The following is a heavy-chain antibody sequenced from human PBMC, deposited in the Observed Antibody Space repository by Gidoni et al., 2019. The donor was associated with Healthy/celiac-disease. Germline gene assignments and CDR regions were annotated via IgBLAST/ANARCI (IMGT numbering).Heavy chain of an antibody. V-gene: IGHV3-23*01. J-gene: IGHJ6*03. CDR2: ISGIGGST. CDR3: AKVSSDRYYMDV. CDR1: GFTFSSYA. Sequence: EVPLFESVGGLVQPGGSLRLSCSASGFTFSSYAMSWVRQAPGKGREGVSAISGIGGSTYYEDSVKGRFTISRDNSKNTLYLQMNSLRAEDTAVYYCAKVSSDRYYMDVWGKGTTVTVSS.